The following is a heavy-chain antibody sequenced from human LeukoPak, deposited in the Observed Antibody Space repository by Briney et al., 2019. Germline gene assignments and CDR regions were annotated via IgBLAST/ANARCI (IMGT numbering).Heavy chain of an antibody. V-gene: IGHV1-18*01. CDR2: ISAYNGNT. Sequence: ASVKVSCKASGYTFTSYGISWVRQAPGQGLEWMRWISAYNGNTNYAQKLQGRVTMTTDTSTSTAYMELRSLRSDDTAVYYCARASQLYYYGSGSYYPTQGYWGQGTLVTVSS. J-gene: IGHJ4*02. D-gene: IGHD3-10*01. CDR1: GYTFTSYG. CDR3: ARASQLYYYGSGSYYPTQGY.